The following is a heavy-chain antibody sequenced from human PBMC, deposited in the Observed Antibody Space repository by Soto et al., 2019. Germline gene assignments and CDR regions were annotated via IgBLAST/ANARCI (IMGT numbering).Heavy chain of an antibody. CDR3: ARSGPFIAARPRPRDVMDV. D-gene: IGHD6-6*01. J-gene: IGHJ6*04. CDR2: ISSSSSTI. V-gene: IGHV3-48*02. CDR1: GFTFSSYS. Sequence: GGSLRLSCAASGFTFSSYSMNWVRQAPGKGLEWVSYISSSSSTIYYADSVKGRFTISRDNAKNSLYLQMNSLRDEDTAVYYCARSGPFIAARPRPRDVMDVWGKGTTVTVSS.